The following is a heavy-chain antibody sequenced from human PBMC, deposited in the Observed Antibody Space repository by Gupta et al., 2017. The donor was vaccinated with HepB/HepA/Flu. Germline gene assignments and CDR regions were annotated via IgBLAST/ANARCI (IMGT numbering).Heavy chain of an antibody. CDR3: ARVAYYYYYGMDV. Sequence: QVQLQASGPGLVKPSETLSLTCTVSGGSISSYYWSWIRQPPGKGLEWIGYIYYSGSTNYNPSLKSRVTISVDTSKNQFSLKLSSVTAADTAVYYCARVAYYYYYGMDVWGQGTTVTVSS. V-gene: IGHV4-59*01. CDR1: GGSISSYY. CDR2: IYYSGST. J-gene: IGHJ6*02.